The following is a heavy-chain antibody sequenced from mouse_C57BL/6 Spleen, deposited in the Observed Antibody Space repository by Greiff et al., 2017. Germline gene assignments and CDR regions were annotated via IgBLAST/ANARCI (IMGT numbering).Heavy chain of an antibody. J-gene: IGHJ2*01. CDR2: ISSGGSYT. CDR1: GFTFSSYG. D-gene: IGHD1-1*01. V-gene: IGHV5-6*01. Sequence: EVMLVESGGDLVKPGGSLKLSCAASGFTFSSYGMSWVRQTPDKRLEWVATISSGGSYTYYPDSVKGRFTISRDNAKNTLYLQMSSLKSEDTAMYYCARHGSSYEGYFDYWGQGTTLTVSS. CDR3: ARHGSSYEGYFDY.